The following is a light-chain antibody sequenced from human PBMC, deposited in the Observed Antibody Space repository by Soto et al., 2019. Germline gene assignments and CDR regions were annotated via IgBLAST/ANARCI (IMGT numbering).Light chain of an antibody. V-gene: IGKV3-15*01. CDR2: GAS. CDR3: QQYENWPSIT. Sequence: EIVLTQSPGTLSLSPGERATLSCRASQSVSSSYLAWYQQKPGQAPRLLIYGASTSATGIPVRFSGSGSGTEFALAISSLQYEDFAVYYCQQYENWPSITFGQGTRLEIK. CDR1: QSVSSSY. J-gene: IGKJ5*01.